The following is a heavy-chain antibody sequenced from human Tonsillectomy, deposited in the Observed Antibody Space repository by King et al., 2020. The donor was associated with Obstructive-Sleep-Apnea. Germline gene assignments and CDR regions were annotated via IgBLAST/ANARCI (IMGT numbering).Heavy chain of an antibody. J-gene: IGHJ1*01. CDR3: AKVEVSVSYYSAQYFQH. CDR1: GFTFDDYA. CDR2: ISWNSNSI. V-gene: IGHV3-9*01. D-gene: IGHD3-10*01. Sequence: VQLVESGGGLVQPGRSLRLSCAASGFTFDDYAMHWVRHSPGKGLEWVSGISWNSNSIGYADYVKGRFTISSDNAKNSLYLQMNSLRAEDTALYYCAKVEVSVSYYSAQYFQHWGQGTLVTVSS.